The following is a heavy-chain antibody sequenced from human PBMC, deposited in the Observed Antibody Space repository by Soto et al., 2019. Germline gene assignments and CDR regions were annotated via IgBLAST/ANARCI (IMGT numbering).Heavy chain of an antibody. V-gene: IGHV3-23*01. D-gene: IGHD3-16*02. J-gene: IGHJ4*02. CDR1: GFTFSSYA. CDR3: AGLSLSNYFDY. Sequence: GGSLRLSCASSGFTFSSYAMSWVRQAPGKGLEWVSAISGSGGSTYYADSVKGRFTISRDNSKNTLYLQMNSLRAEDTAVYYCAGLSLSNYFDYWGQGTLVTVSS. CDR2: ISGSGGST.